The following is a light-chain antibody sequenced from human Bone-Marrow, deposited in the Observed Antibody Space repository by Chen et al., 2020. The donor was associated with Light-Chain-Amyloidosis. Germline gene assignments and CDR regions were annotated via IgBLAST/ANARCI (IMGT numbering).Light chain of an antibody. CDR1: NIGSTS. CDR2: EDR. J-gene: IGLJ3*02. Sequence: SYVLPQPSSVSVAPGQTASIACGGNNIGSTSVHWYQQPPGQAPLLVVSEDRDRPSGIPERLAGSNSGNTATLTSSRVEAGDEADYYCQVWDRSSDRPVFGGGTKLTVL. V-gene: IGLV3-21*02. CDR3: QVWDRSSDRPV.